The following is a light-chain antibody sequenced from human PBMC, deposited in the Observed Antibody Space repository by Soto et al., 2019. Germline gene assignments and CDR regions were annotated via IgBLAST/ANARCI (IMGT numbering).Light chain of an antibody. CDR3: QQYNSYSST. V-gene: IGKV1-5*03. Sequence: DIQMTQSPSTLSASVGDRVTITCRASQSISSWLAWYQQKPGKAPKLLIYKASSLESGVPSRFSGSGSGTEFTLTINSMQPDDFATYYCQQYNSYSSTFGPGTTVDIK. CDR1: QSISSW. CDR2: KAS. J-gene: IGKJ3*01.